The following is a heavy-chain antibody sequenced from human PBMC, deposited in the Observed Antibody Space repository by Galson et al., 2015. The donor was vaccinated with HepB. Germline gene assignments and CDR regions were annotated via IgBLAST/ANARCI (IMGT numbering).Heavy chain of an antibody. V-gene: IGHV1-3*01. J-gene: IGHJ4*02. D-gene: IGHD6-19*01. Sequence: VKVSCKASGYTFTSYAMHWVRQAPGQRLEWMGWINAGNGNTKYSQKFQGRVTITRDTSASTAYMELSSLRSEDTAVYYCARDPDPYSSGWMGFFDYWGQGTLVTVSS. CDR3: ARDPDPYSSGWMGFFDY. CDR2: INAGNGNT. CDR1: GYTFTSYA.